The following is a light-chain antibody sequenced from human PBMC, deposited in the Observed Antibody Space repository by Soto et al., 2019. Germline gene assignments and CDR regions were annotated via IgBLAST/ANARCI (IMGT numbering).Light chain of an antibody. CDR1: SGHSSYI. J-gene: IGLJ2*01. V-gene: IGLV4-60*02. Sequence: QSVLTQSSSASASLGSSVKLTCTLSSGHSSYIIAWHQQQPGKAPRYLMKLEGSGSYNKGSGVPDRFSGSSSGADRYLTISNLQFEDEADYYCETWDSNIQLFGGGTKLTVL. CDR3: ETWDSNIQL. CDR2: LEGSGSY.